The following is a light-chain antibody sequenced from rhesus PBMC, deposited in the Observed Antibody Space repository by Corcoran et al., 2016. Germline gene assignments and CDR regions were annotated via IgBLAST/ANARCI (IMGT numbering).Light chain of an antibody. CDR3: QQGNSNPLT. J-gene: IGKJ4*01. CDR2: YAN. Sequence: DIQMSQSPSSLSASVGDRVTITCRASQGISSYLNWYQQKPGKAPKLLVYYANSLASGVPSRFSGSGSGTDFTLPISSLQPEDFATDYCQQGNSNPLTFGGGTKVELK. CDR1: QGISSY. V-gene: IGKV1-32*04.